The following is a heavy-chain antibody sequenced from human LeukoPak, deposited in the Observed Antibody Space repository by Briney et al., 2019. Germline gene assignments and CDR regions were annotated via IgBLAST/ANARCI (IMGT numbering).Heavy chain of an antibody. V-gene: IGHV3-23*01. CDR3: AKSLQGGARAFGS. J-gene: IGHJ4*02. CDR2: ICGGGTTT. Sequence: PGGSLRLSCAASGFTFSGYAMFWVRQAPGKGLEWVSAICGGGTTTYYADSVRGRFTISRDNSKNTLYVQMNSLRAEDTAVYYCAKSLQGGARAFGSWGQGTLVTVSS. CDR1: GFTFSGYA. D-gene: IGHD1-26*01.